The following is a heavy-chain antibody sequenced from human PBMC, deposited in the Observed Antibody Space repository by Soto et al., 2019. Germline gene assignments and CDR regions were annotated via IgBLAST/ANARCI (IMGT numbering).Heavy chain of an antibody. J-gene: IGHJ4*02. CDR3: ARDQYSGSFLY. V-gene: IGHV1-2*02. Sequence: QVHLEQSGAEVKKAGASVKVSCKASGYRFTDYHLHWLRQAPGQGVEWVGWIIPSSGSTNYAQKFQGRVTMTRDTSINTAYMELRSLTSDDTAVYFCARDQYSGSFLYWGQGTLVTVSS. CDR1: GYRFTDYH. D-gene: IGHD1-26*01. CDR2: IIPSSGST.